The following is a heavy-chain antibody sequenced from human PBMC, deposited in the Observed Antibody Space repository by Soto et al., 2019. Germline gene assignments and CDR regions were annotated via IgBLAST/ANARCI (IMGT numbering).Heavy chain of an antibody. CDR1: GFTFSSYW. CDR3: ARTTGMDY. CDR2: IKEDGSDK. Sequence: EVQLVESGGGLVQPGGSLRLSCAASGFTFSSYWMTWVHQAPGKGLEWVASIKEDGSDKYYVDSVKGRFTISRDNAKNSLYLQMNSLRAEDTAVYYCARTTGMDYWGQGTLVTVSS. J-gene: IGHJ4*02. V-gene: IGHV3-7*02. D-gene: IGHD5-18*01.